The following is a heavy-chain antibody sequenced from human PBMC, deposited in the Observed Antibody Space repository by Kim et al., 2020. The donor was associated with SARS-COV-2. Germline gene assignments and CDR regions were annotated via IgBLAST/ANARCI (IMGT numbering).Heavy chain of an antibody. J-gene: IGHJ3*02. Sequence: SETLSLTCAVYGGSFSGYYWSWIRQPPGKGLEWIGEINHSGSTNYNPSLKSRVTISVDTSKNQFSLKLSSVTAADTAVYYCARRPYRPYYYDSSGYTAGGAFDIWGQGTMVTVSS. CDR2: INHSGST. D-gene: IGHD3-22*01. CDR3: ARRPYRPYYYDSSGYTAGGAFDI. V-gene: IGHV4-34*01. CDR1: GGSFSGYY.